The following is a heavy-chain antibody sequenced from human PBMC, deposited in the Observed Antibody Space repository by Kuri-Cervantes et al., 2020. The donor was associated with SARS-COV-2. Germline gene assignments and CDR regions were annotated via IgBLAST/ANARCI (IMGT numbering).Heavy chain of an antibody. CDR2: IYHSGST. Sequence: SETLSLTCAVAGDSLSSSTWGSWVRQPPGKGLQWIGEIYHSGSTNYNPSLKSRVTISIDKSKNQFSLKLTSVTAADTAVYFCARDWHGMISFGGAIDPNRYYDYGMDVWGQGTTVTVLL. V-gene: IGHV4-4*02. CDR3: ARDWHGMISFGGAIDPNRYYDYGMDV. J-gene: IGHJ6*02. CDR1: GDSLSSSTW. D-gene: IGHD3-16*02.